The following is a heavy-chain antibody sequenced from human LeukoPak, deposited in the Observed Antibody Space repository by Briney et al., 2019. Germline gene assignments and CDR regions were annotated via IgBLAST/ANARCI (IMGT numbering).Heavy chain of an antibody. V-gene: IGHV1-69*05. Sequence: SVKVSCKASGGTFSSYAISWVRQAPGQGLEWMGGIIPIFGTASYAQKFQGRVTMTRDTSTSTVYMELSSLRSEDTAVYYCARDEGSGTARYYFDYWGQGTLVTVSS. CDR1: GGTFSSYA. CDR2: IIPIFGTA. J-gene: IGHJ4*02. D-gene: IGHD5-18*01. CDR3: ARDEGSGTARYYFDY.